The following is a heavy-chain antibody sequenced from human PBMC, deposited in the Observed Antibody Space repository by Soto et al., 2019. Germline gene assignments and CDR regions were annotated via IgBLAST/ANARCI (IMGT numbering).Heavy chain of an antibody. Sequence: SETLSLTCTVSGGSISSYYWSWIRQPPGKGLEWIGYIYYSGSTNYNPSLKSRVTISVDTSKNQFSLKLSSVTAADTAVYYCACIGVVTPPYLLAFCGQGSSVP. V-gene: IGHV4-59*08. D-gene: IGHD2-15*01. CDR1: GGSISSYY. J-gene: IGHJ6*02. CDR3: ACIGVVTPPYLLAF. CDR2: IYYSGST.